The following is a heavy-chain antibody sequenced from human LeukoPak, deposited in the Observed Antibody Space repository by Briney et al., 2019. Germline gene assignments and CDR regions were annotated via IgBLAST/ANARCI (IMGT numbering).Heavy chain of an antibody. V-gene: IGHV3-48*01. Sequence: GGSLRLSCAASGFTFSSYSMNWVRQAPGKGLEWVSYISSSSSTIYYADSVRGRFTVSRDNAKNTVYLQMNSLGADDTAVYYCAKDPYRVVFATGNYLDPWGQGTLVTVSS. D-gene: IGHD2-15*01. CDR3: AKDPYRVVFATGNYLDP. CDR1: GFTFSSYS. CDR2: ISSSSSTI. J-gene: IGHJ5*02.